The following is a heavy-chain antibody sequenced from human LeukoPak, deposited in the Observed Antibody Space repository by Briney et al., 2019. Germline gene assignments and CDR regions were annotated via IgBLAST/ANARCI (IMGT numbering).Heavy chain of an antibody. Sequence: GGSLRLPCAASGFTFSSYAMSWVRQAPGKGLEWVSAISGSGGSTYYADSVKGRFTISRDNSKKMLYLQMNSLTYDDTAIYYCAKYRTTSVPPRNFDYWGQGTLVTVSS. V-gene: IGHV3-23*01. J-gene: IGHJ4*02. D-gene: IGHD1-14*01. CDR2: ISGSGGST. CDR3: AKYRTTSVPPRNFDY. CDR1: GFTFSSYA.